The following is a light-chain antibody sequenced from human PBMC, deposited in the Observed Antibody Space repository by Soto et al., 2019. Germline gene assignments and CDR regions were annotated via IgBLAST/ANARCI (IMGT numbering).Light chain of an antibody. Sequence: EIVLTQSPATLSLSPGERATLSCMASQSVSSYLAWYQQKPGQAPRLLIYDASNRATGIPARFSGSGSGTDFTLTISSLQSEDFAVYYCQQYSNWPPITFGQGTRLEIK. V-gene: IGKV3-11*01. J-gene: IGKJ5*01. CDR3: QQYSNWPPIT. CDR1: QSVSSY. CDR2: DAS.